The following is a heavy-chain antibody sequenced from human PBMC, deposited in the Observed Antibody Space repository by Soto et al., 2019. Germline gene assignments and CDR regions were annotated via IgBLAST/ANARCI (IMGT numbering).Heavy chain of an antibody. Sequence: GGSLRLSCAASGFTFSDHYMTWVRQAPGKGLEWISYINPSGTYTHYTDSVKGRFTISRDNAENSLYLQMNSLRPEDTALYYCARGHHSKDVWGQGATVTVSS. CDR1: GFTFSDHY. CDR3: ARGHHSKDV. V-gene: IGHV3-11*06. J-gene: IGHJ6*02. CDR2: INPSGTYT.